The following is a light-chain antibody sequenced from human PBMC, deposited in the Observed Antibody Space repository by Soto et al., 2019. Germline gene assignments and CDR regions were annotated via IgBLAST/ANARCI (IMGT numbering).Light chain of an antibody. CDR2: EYV. V-gene: IGLV6-57*02. CDR1: SCSMASNY. J-gene: IGLJ2*01. Sequence: KFMLTQPHSVSESPGKTVTIACTASSCSMASNYVQWYQQRPGSVPTTVIYEYVYSPSGVPDRFSGSIDVSSNSASLTISGLKTEDEADYYCHSYAGDYVIFGGGTKLTVL. CDR3: HSYAGDYVI.